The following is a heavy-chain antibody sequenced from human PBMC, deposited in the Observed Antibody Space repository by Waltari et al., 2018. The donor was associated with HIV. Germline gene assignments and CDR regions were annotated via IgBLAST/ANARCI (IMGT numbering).Heavy chain of an antibody. D-gene: IGHD5-12*01. CDR2: TYPAYSET. V-gene: IGHV5-51*06. J-gene: IGHJ6*02. CDR1: GYSFSSFW. CDR3: ATLTGTRGYSAYDPPTLYYNNGMDV. Sequence: EVQLEQSGGEVKKPGESLKISCTGSGYSFSSFWIGWVRQMPGKGLGWMGDTYPAYSETIYSPSIQGQVTIAVDKSSRTAYRQGSSLKASDTATYYCATLTGTRGYSAYDPPTLYYNNGMDVWGQGTTVTVSS.